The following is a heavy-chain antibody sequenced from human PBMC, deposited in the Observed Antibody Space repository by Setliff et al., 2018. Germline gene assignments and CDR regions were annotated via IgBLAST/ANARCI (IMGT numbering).Heavy chain of an antibody. V-gene: IGHV1-18*01. CDR3: VRAPPTVVIPPGRAFFDP. CDR1: GYTFTSYG. J-gene: IGHJ5*02. D-gene: IGHD2-2*01. CDR2: ISAYNGYI. Sequence: ASVKVSCKASGYTFTSYGITWVRQAPGQGLEWMAWISAYNGYIVYAQKFQGRVTVTTDTSTSTAYMELRSLRSDDTAVYYCVRAPPTVVIPPGRAFFDPWGQGTLVTVSS.